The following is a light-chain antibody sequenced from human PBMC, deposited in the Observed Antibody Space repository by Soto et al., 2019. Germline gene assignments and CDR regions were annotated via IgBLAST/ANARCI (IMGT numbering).Light chain of an antibody. CDR1: SSDVGGYNH. V-gene: IGLV2-14*01. CDR3: CSYTSLSTVV. Sequence: QAVVTQPASVSGSPGQSITISCTGTSSDVGGYNHVSWYQHSPGKAPKLILFAVSDRPSGVSHRFSGSKSGNTASLTISGLQAEDEVDYYCCSYTSLSTVVFGGGTKLTVL. CDR2: AVS. J-gene: IGLJ2*01.